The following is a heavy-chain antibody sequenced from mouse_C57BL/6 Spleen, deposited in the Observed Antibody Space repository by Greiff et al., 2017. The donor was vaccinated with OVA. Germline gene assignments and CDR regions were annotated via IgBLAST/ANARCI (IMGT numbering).Heavy chain of an antibody. D-gene: IGHD2-1*01. CDR2: IDPSDSYT. Sequence: QVQLQQPGAELVKPGASVKLSCKASGYTFTSYWMQWVKQRPGQGLEWIGEIDPSDSYTNYNQKFKGKATLTVDTSSSTAYMQRSSLTSEDSAVYYCASSKGNYEGYAMDYWGQGTSVTVSS. CDR3: ASSKGNYEGYAMDY. J-gene: IGHJ4*01. V-gene: IGHV1-50*01. CDR1: GYTFTSYW.